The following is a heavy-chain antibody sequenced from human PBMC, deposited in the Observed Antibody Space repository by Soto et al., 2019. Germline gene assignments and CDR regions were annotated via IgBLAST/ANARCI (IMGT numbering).Heavy chain of an antibody. D-gene: IGHD3-10*01. CDR1: GGSISSGGYS. CDR2: IYHSGST. V-gene: IGHV4-30-2*01. Sequence: KASETLSLTCAVSGGSISSGGYSWSWIRQPPGKGLEWIGYIYHSGSTYYNPSLKSRVTISVDRSRNQFSLKLSSVTAADTAVYYCARSGSRLYYYYYGMDVWGQGTTVTVSS. J-gene: IGHJ6*02. CDR3: ARSGSRLYYYYYGMDV.